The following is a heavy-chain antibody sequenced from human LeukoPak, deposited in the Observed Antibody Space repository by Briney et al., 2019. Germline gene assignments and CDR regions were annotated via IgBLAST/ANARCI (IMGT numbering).Heavy chain of an antibody. D-gene: IGHD4-17*01. V-gene: IGHV3-30*18. Sequence: GGSLRLSCAASGFTFSSYGMHWVRQAPGKGLEWVAVISYDGSNKYYADSVKGRFTISRDNSKNTLYLQMNSLRAEDTAVYYCAKGSRVTTDYYYGMDVWGQGTTVTVS. J-gene: IGHJ6*02. CDR1: GFTFSSYG. CDR2: ISYDGSNK. CDR3: AKGSRVTTDYYYGMDV.